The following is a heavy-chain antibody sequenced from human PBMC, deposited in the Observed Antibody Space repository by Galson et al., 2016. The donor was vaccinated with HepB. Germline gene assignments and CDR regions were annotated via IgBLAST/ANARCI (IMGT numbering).Heavy chain of an antibody. CDR3: ARRASSGWCWPIDY. Sequence: QSGAEVKKPGESLRISCKGSEYSFTSYWINWVRQMPGKGLEWMGKIDPSGSYTNYSPSFQGHVTITADKSTNTAYLQWNSLKDSDTAIYYCARRASSGWCWPIDYWGQGSLVTVSS. CDR2: IDPSGSYT. D-gene: IGHD6-19*01. V-gene: IGHV5-10-1*01. CDR1: EYSFTSYW. J-gene: IGHJ4*02.